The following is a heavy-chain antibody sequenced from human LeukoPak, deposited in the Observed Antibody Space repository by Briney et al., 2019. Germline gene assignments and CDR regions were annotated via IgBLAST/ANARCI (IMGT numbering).Heavy chain of an antibody. D-gene: IGHD1-26*01. CDR2: VYYTGST. V-gene: IGHV4-61*05. CDR3: ARAEATTYPIDY. J-gene: IGHJ4*02. Sequence: PSETLSLTCTVSGGSISSSSYYWSWVRQPPGKGLEWIGFVYYTGSTNYSPSLKSRVNISVDTSKNQFSLKLSSVTAADTAVYYCARAEATTYPIDYWGQGTLVTVSS. CDR1: GGSISSSSYY.